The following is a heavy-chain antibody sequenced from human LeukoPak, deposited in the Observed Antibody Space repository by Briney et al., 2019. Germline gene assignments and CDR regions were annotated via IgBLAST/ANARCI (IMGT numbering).Heavy chain of an antibody. CDR1: GFTFSSLW. D-gene: IGHD6-6*01. V-gene: IGHV3-74*01. CDR2: INSDGSST. CDR3: ARTGIAARPTVWFDP. Sequence: GGSLRLSCAASGFTFSSLWMSWVRQAPGKGLVWVSHINSDGSSTNYADSVKGRFTISRDNAKNTLYLQMNSLRAEDTAVYYCARTGIAARPTVWFDPWGQGTLVTVSS. J-gene: IGHJ5*02.